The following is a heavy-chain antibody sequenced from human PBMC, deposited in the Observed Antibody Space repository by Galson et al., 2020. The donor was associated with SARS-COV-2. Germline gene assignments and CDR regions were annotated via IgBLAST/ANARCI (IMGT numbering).Heavy chain of an antibody. Sequence: ASETLSLTCTVSGGSISSHYWSWIRQPDWKGLEWIGRNYTSGSTNYNPSLKTRVTMSVDTSKSHFSLKLSSVTAADTAVYYCARVTYYYNRSGRRSYALDIWGQGTKVRVSS. CDR3: ARVTYYYNRSGRRSYALDI. V-gene: IGHV4-4*07. CDR1: GGSISSHY. J-gene: IGHJ3*02. CDR2: NYTSGST. D-gene: IGHD3-22*01.